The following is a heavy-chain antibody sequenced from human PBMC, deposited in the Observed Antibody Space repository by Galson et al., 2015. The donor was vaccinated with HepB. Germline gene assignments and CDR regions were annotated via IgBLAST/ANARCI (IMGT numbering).Heavy chain of an antibody. V-gene: IGHV1-69*13. Sequence: SVKVSCKASGGIFRKSGISWVRQAPGQGLEWMGGIMALFGAPNYAQKFQGRVTITADESTSTVYLELSSLRVEDTALYYCARHSGYTYKGQHPVDYWGQGTLVTVST. CDR3: ARHSGYTYKGQHPVDY. D-gene: IGHD5-18*01. CDR2: IMALFGAP. CDR1: GGIFRKSG. J-gene: IGHJ4*02.